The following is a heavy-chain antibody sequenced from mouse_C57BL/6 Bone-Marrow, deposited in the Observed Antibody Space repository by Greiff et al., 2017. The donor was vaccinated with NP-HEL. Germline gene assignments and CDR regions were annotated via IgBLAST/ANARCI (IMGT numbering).Heavy chain of an antibody. J-gene: IGHJ3*01. D-gene: IGHD2-1*01. Sequence: VKLVESGAELVRPGASVKLSCKASGYTFTDYYINWVKQRPGQGLEWIARIYPGSGNTYYNEKFKGKATLTAEKSSNTAYMQRSSLTSEDSAVYFCARSLGNYVRVWFAYWGQGTLVTVSA. CDR2: IYPGSGNT. V-gene: IGHV1-76*01. CDR1: GYTFTDYY. CDR3: ARSLGNYVRVWFAY.